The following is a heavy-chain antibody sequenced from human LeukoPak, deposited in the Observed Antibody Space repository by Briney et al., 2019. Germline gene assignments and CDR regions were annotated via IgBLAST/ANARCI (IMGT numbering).Heavy chain of an antibody. CDR2: INHSGST. J-gene: IGHJ4*02. CDR3: ARGGYCSGGSCYGGAFDY. CDR1: GGSFSGYY. V-gene: IGHV4-34*01. Sequence: SETLSLTCAVYGGSFSGYYRSWIRQPPGKGLEWIGEINHSGSTNYNPSLKSRVTISVDTSKNQFSLKLSSVTAADTAVYYCARGGYCSGGSCYGGAFDYWGQGTLVTVSS. D-gene: IGHD2-15*01.